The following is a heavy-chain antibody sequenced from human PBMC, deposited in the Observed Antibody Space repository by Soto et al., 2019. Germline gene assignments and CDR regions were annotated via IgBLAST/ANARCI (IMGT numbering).Heavy chain of an antibody. J-gene: IGHJ3*02. CDR1: GGSISSYY. CDR3: ARDPHDAFDI. V-gene: IGHV4-59*01. CDR2: IYYSGST. Sequence: QVQLQESGPGLVKPSETLSLTCTVSGGSISSYYWSWIRQPPGKGLEWIGYIYYSGSTNYNPSLQSRGTISVDTSKNQFSLKLSSVTAADTAVYYCARDPHDAFDIWGQGTMVTVSS.